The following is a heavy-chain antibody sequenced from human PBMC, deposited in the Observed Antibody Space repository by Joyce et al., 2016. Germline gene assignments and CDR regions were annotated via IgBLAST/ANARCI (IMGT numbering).Heavy chain of an antibody. J-gene: IGHJ4*02. D-gene: IGHD3-3*01. Sequence: EVQLVESGGGLVQPGGSLTRSCAASGFSFSSYSMNWVRQAAWKGLEWVLYITSSSAYMSYADSVKGRFTTSRNNAKNSVYLQMNSLRDEDTAVYYCARVRAIFGVGTVFDYWGQGTLVTVSS. V-gene: IGHV3-48*02. CDR3: ARVRAIFGVGTVFDY. CDR1: GFSFSSYS. CDR2: ITSSSAYM.